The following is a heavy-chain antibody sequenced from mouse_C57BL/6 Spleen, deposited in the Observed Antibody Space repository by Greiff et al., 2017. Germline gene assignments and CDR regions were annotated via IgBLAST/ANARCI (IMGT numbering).Heavy chain of an antibody. J-gene: IGHJ2*01. CDR3: ARSPYYSNGYYFDY. CDR2: IDPSDSYT. Sequence: QVQLQQSGAELVMPGASVKLSCKASGYTFTSYWMHWVKQRPGQGLEWIGEIDPSDSYTNYNQKFKGKSTLTVDKSSSTAYMQLSSLTSEDSAVYYCARSPYYSNGYYFDYWGQGTTLTVSS. V-gene: IGHV1-69*01. D-gene: IGHD2-5*01. CDR1: GYTFTSYW.